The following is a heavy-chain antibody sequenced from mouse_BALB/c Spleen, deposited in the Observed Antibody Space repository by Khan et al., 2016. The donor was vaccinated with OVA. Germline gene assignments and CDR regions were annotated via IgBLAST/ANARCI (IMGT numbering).Heavy chain of an antibody. V-gene: IGHV5-6-3*01. CDR1: GFTFSSYG. CDR3: ARVSTMITTGFAY. J-gene: IGHJ3*01. CDR2: INSNGGST. Sequence: EVQLQESGGGLVQPGGSLKLSCAASGFTFSSYGMSWVRQTPDKRLELVATINSNGGSTYYPDSVKGRFTISRDNAKNTLYLQMSSLKSEDTAMYYGARVSTMITTGFAYWGQGTLVTVSA. D-gene: IGHD2-4*01.